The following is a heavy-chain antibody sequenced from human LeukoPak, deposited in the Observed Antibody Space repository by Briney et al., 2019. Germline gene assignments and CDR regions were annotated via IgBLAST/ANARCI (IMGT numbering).Heavy chain of an antibody. V-gene: IGHV3-33*01. CDR1: GFTFSSYG. D-gene: IGHD5-18*01. CDR3: ARGSLGIQLWGDGDYFDY. CDR2: IWYDGSNK. J-gene: IGHJ4*02. Sequence: PGGSLRLSCAASGFTFSSYGMHWVRQAPGKGLEWVAVIWYDGSNKYYADSVKGRFTISRDNSKNTLYLQMNSLRAEDTAVYYCARGSLGIQLWGDGDYFDYWGQGTLVTVSS.